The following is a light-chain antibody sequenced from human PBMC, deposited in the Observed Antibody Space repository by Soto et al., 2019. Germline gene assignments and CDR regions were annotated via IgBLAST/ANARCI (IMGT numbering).Light chain of an antibody. CDR3: QQSYSTPRT. Sequence: IQITPSPSTPSASVGDRVTIPCRASQSISSWLAWYQQKPGKATKLLIYDASSLESGVTSRFSGSGSGTDFTLTISSLQPEDFATYYCQQSYSTPRTFGQGTKV. V-gene: IGKV1-39*01. CDR2: DAS. J-gene: IGKJ1*01. CDR1: QSISSW.